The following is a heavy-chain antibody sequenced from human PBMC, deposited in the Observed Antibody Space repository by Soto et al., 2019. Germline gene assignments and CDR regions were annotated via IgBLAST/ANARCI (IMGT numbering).Heavy chain of an antibody. CDR3: ARFAKEENPKLESWYAFDF. CDR2: IYYRGGT. V-gene: IGHV4-31*03. Sequence: TLSLTCTVSGGSIVSGGYFCICVRQHPWNGLEWIGHIYYRGGTSYNPSLESRVAMSVDTSKNEFTLKVNSVTAADTAIYYCARFAKEENPKLESWYAFDFWGRGTLVTVSS. J-gene: IGHJ4*02. D-gene: IGHD6-13*01. CDR1: GGSIVSGGYF.